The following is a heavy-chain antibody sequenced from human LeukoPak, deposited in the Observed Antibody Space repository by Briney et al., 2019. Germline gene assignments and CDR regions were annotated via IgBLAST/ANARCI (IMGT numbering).Heavy chain of an antibody. D-gene: IGHD5-18*01. CDR3: AKDIDTAMARGAFDI. V-gene: IGHV3-9*01. Sequence: PGGSLRLSCAASGFTFDDYAMHWVRQAPGKGLEWVSGISWNSGSIGYADSVKGRFTISRDNAKNSLYLQMNSLRAEDTALYYCAKDIDTAMARGAFDIWGQGTMVTVSS. CDR1: GFTFDDYA. CDR2: ISWNSGSI. J-gene: IGHJ3*02.